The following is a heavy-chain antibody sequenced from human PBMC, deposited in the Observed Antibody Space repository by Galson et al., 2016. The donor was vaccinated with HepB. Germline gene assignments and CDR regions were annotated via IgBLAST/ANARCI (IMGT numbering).Heavy chain of an antibody. V-gene: IGHV3-23*01. D-gene: IGHD3-10*01. CDR2: ISASGDYT. Sequence: SLRLSCAASGFTFSNYAMNWVRQAPGKGLEWVSGISASGDYTYYADSVKGRFTISRDNSKNALHLQMDSLRTEDAAVYHCAKEQGTDEGWLGESDYWGQGTLVTVSS. CDR1: GFTFSNYA. CDR3: AKEQGTDEGWLGESDY. J-gene: IGHJ4*02.